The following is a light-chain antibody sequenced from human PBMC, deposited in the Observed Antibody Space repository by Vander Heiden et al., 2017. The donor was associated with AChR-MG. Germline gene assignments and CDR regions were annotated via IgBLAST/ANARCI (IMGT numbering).Light chain of an antibody. J-gene: IGLJ2*01. CDR1: ELGDKY. CDR2: QDR. V-gene: IGLV3-1*01. Sequence: SYELTQPPPVPASPGQTARITCSGDELGDKYACWYHQKTGQYPVLVINQDRKRPSGIRERFSGSNSGNTATLTIRGTQAMDEADYYCQAWDISGVVFGGGTKLTVL. CDR3: QAWDISGVV.